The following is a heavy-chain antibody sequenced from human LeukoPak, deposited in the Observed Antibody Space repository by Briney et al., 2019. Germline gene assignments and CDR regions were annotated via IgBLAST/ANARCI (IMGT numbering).Heavy chain of an antibody. CDR1: GGSISSYY. J-gene: IGHJ4*02. V-gene: IGHV4-59*01. Sequence: SETLSLTCTVSGGSISSYYWSWIRQPPGKGLEWIGYIYYSGSTNYNPSLKSRVTISVDTSKNQFSLKLSSVTAADTAVYYCATWGINWKYYFDYWGQGTLVTVSS. D-gene: IGHD1-20*01. CDR3: ATWGINWKYYFDY. CDR2: IYYSGST.